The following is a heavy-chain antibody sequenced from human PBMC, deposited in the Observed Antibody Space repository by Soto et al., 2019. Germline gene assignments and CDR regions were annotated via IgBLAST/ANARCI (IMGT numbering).Heavy chain of an antibody. D-gene: IGHD3-22*01. CDR3: ARQIYDSDTGPNFQYYFDS. J-gene: IGHJ4*02. Sequence: PRQARKISCKGCGDNFGSYWSTWVRQKAGKGLEWMGRIDPSDSQTYYSPSFRGHVTISVTKSITTVFLQWSSLRASDTAMYYCARQIYDSDTGPNFQYYFDSWGQGTPVTVSS. V-gene: IGHV5-10-1*01. CDR1: GDNFGSYW. CDR2: IDPSDSQT.